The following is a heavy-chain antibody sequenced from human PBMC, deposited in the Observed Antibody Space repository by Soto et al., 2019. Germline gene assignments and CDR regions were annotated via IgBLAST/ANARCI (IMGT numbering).Heavy chain of an antibody. V-gene: IGHV3-53*01. CDR1: GFNVSSNY. D-gene: IGHD1-20*01. Sequence: GGSLRLSCAASGFNVSSNYLTWVRQARGKGLKWVSVLYPNGRAFYADSVKGRFTISTDNSQNSVYLQMNTLRAEDTAIYYCARGLGREYQDNRNYFHLDYWGQGTLVTVSS. J-gene: IGHJ4*02. CDR3: ARGLGREYQDNRNYFHLDY. CDR2: LYPNGRA.